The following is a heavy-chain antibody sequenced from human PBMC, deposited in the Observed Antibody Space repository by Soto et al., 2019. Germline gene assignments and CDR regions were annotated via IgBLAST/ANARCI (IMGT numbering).Heavy chain of an antibody. CDR2: IIPVFGTT. CDR3: ARGGGPYVWFNEF. Sequence: QLVQSGPELKKPVSSVKVSCKDSGGLFSSFAISWVRQAPGQGLEWLGRIIPVFGTTNYAEKFQDRVTFTADESRNTAYMELSSLTSGDTAMYYCARGGGPYVWFNEFWGQGTLVTVSA. D-gene: IGHD3-16*01. J-gene: IGHJ4*02. CDR1: GGLFSSFA. V-gene: IGHV1-69*01.